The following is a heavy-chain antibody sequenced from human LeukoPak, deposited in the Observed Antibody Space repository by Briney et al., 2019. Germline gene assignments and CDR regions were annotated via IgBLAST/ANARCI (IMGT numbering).Heavy chain of an antibody. CDR1: GFTFSSSA. CDR3: AREPYYYDSSGYYRDY. J-gene: IGHJ4*02. D-gene: IGHD3-22*01. CDR2: ISSSSSYI. Sequence: GGSLRLSCAASGFTFSSSAMSWVRQAPGKGLERVSSISSSSSYIYYADSVKGRFTISRDNAKNSLYLQMNSLRAEDTAVYYCAREPYYYDSSGYYRDYWGQGTLVTVSS. V-gene: IGHV3-21*01.